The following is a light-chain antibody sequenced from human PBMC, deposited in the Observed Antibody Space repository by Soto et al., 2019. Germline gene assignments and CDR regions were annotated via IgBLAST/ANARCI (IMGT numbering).Light chain of an antibody. CDR1: SSDVGGYNY. V-gene: IGLV2-14*01. Sequence: QSALTQPASVSGSPGQSITISCTGTSSDVGGYNYVSWYQQHPGKAPKLMIYEVSNRPSGVSNRFSGSKSGNMASLTISGLQAEDEADYYCSSYTSNSTRVFGGGTKLTVL. CDR3: SSYTSNSTRV. CDR2: EVS. J-gene: IGLJ3*02.